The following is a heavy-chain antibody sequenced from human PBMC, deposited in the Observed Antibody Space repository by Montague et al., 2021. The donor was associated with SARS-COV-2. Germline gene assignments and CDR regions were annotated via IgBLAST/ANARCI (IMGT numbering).Heavy chain of an antibody. CDR1: GYTFTSYD. D-gene: IGHD3-3*01. CDR2: VNPNSGNT. CDR3: ARGRGTYYDFWSGHFSTPRSYYMDV. V-gene: IGHV1-8*01. Sequence: SVKVSCKASGYTFTSYDINWVRQATGQGLEWMGWVNPNSGNTGYAQKFQGRVTMTRNTSISTAYMELSSLRSEDTAVYYCARGRGTYYDFWSGHFSTPRSYYMDVWGKGTTVTVSS. J-gene: IGHJ6*03.